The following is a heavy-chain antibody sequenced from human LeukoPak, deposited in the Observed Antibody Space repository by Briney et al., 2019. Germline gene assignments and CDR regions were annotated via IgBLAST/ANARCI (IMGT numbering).Heavy chain of an antibody. CDR1: GFTFSSYW. J-gene: IGHJ4*02. V-gene: IGHV3-7*03. Sequence: GGSLRLSCAASGFTFSSYWMSWVRQAPGKGLEWVANIKQDGSEKYYVDSVKGRFTISRDNAKNSLILQMNSLRAEDTAVYYCAKDYSSGWYYYFDYWGQGTLVTVSS. CDR3: AKDYSSGWYYYFDY. D-gene: IGHD6-19*01. CDR2: IKQDGSEK.